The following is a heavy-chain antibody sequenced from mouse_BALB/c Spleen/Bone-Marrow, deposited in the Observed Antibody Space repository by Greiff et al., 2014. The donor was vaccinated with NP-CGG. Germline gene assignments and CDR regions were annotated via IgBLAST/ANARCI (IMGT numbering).Heavy chain of an antibody. V-gene: IGHV5-15*02. CDR1: GFTFSDYG. Sequence: EVQLVESGGGLVQPGGSRKLSCAASGFTFSDYGMAWVRQAPGKGPEWVGFISNLAYSIYYAYTVTGRFTISRENAKNTLYLEMSSLRSKDTAMYYCAREKGHYGAMDYWGQGTSVTVSS. CDR2: ISNLAYSI. CDR3: AREKGHYGAMDY. J-gene: IGHJ4*01. D-gene: IGHD1-1*01.